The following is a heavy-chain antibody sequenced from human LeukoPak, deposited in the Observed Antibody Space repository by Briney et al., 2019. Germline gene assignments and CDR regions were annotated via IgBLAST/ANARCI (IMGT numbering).Heavy chain of an antibody. Sequence: PSETLSLTCTVSGGSINSSGFYWGWIRQPPGKGLEWIGSFYSSGSTYYNPSLKSRVTISVDTSKNQFSLKLSSVTAADTAVYYCARDRAYGDYYTPFDYWGQGTLVTVSS. CDR1: GGSINSSGFY. V-gene: IGHV4-39*07. CDR2: FYSSGST. J-gene: IGHJ4*02. D-gene: IGHD4-17*01. CDR3: ARDRAYGDYYTPFDY.